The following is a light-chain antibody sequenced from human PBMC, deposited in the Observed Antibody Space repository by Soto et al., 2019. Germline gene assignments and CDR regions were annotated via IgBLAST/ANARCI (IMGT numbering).Light chain of an antibody. J-gene: IGKJ5*01. CDR1: QSVSSY. Sequence: EIVLTQSPATLSLSPGERATLSCRASQSVSSYLAWYQQKPGQAPRLLIYDASNRATGIPARFSGSGSGTDFTLTISSLEPDDFAVYYCQQRSNWITFGQGTRLEMK. CDR2: DAS. V-gene: IGKV3-11*01. CDR3: QQRSNWIT.